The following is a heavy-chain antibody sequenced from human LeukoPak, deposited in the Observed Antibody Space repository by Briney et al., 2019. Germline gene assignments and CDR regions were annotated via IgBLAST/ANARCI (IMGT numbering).Heavy chain of an antibody. CDR2: FGSGGGT. CDR3: AKVVAPSTTRNLGY. V-gene: IGHV3-23*01. CDR1: GLTFSTYA. D-gene: IGHD2-2*01. Sequence: GGSLRLSCAASGLTFSTYAMTWVRQAPGKGLEWVSTFGSGGGTYYADSVRGRFTISKDNSKNTLYLQLNSLGAEDTALYYCAKVVAPSTTRNLGYWGQGTLVIVSS. J-gene: IGHJ4*02.